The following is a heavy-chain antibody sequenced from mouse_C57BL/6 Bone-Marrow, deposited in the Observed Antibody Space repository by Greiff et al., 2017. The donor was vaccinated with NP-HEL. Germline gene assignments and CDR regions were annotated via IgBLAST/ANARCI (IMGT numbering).Heavy chain of an antibody. CDR3: ARGVTTVVATDY. CDR2: INSDGGST. V-gene: IGHV5-2*01. CDR1: EYEFPSHD. D-gene: IGHD1-1*01. Sequence: EVQLQQSGGGLVQPGESLKLSCESNEYEFPSHDMSWVRKTPEKRLELVAAINSDGGSTYYPDTMERRFIISRDNTKKTLYLQMSSLRSEDTALYYCARGVTTVVATDYWGQGTTLTVSS. J-gene: IGHJ2*01.